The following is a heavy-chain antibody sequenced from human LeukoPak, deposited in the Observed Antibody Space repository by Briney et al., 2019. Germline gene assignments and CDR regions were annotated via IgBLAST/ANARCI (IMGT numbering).Heavy chain of an antibody. CDR1: GYTFTSYD. CDR3: ARDVIAAAGTDWFDP. V-gene: IGHV1-8*01. D-gene: IGHD6-13*01. Sequence: GASVKVSCKASGYTFTSYDINWVRQATGQGLEWMGWMNPNSGNTGYAQKFQGRVTMTRNTSISTAYMELSSLRSEDTVVYYCARDVIAAAGTDWFDPWGQGTLVTVSS. CDR2: MNPNSGNT. J-gene: IGHJ5*02.